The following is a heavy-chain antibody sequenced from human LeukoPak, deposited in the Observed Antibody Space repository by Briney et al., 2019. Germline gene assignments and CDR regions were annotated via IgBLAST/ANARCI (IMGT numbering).Heavy chain of an antibody. CDR3: ARDGPFRYCSGGSCYSVEAFDI. D-gene: IGHD2-15*01. CDR1: GGSFSGYY. Sequence: SETLSLTCAVYGGSFSGYYWSWIRQPPGKGLEWIGEINHSGSTNYNPSLKSRVTISVDTSKNQFSLKLSSVTAADTAVYYCARDGPFRYCSGGSCYSVEAFDIWGQGTMVTVSS. V-gene: IGHV4-34*01. CDR2: INHSGST. J-gene: IGHJ3*02.